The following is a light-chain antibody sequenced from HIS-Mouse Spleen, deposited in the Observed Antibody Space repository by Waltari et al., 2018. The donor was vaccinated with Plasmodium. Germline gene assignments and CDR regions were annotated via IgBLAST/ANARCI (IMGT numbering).Light chain of an antibody. CDR1: QSISSY. CDR2: SAS. V-gene: IGKV1-39*01. Sequence: DIQMTQSPSSLSASVGDRVTITCRASQSISSYLNWYQQKPGKAPKRLIYSASRLPSGVPSKFSGSGSGTDFPLSISSLPPEDFATYYCQPSYSTWTFGQGTKVEIK. CDR3: QPSYSTWT. J-gene: IGKJ1*01.